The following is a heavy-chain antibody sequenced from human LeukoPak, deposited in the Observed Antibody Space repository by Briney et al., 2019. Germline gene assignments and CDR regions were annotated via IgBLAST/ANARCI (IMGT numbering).Heavy chain of an antibody. D-gene: IGHD3-3*01. CDR3: ARGIGFLEWLSGGYFDY. V-gene: IGHV4-39*07. J-gene: IGHJ4*02. CDR1: GGSISSSSYY. CDR2: IYYSGST. Sequence: SETLSLTCTVSGGSISSSSYYWGWIRQPPGKGLEWIGSIYYSGSTYYNPSLKSRVTISVDTSKNQFSLKLGSVTAADTAVYYCARGIGFLEWLSGGYFDYWGQGTLVTVSS.